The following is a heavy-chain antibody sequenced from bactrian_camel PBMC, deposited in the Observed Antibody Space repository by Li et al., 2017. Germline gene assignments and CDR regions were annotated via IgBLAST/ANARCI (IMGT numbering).Heavy chain of an antibody. CDR2: INASGGGT. CDR1: NHRGNC. CDR3: AVRGSRGACTLTLSAFDI. J-gene: IGHJ4*01. V-gene: IGHV3S54*01. Sequence: HVQLVESGGGSVQAGGSLRLSCLYNHRGNCMGWFRQAPGKEREGVAAINASGGGTYYRDSVKGRFTVSTDNARNTLYLQMNNLNPEDSAMYYCAVRGSRGACTLTLSAFDIWGQGTQVTVS. D-gene: IGHD1*01.